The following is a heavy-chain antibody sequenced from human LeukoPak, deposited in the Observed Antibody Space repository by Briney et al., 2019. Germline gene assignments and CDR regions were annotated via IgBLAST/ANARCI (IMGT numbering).Heavy chain of an antibody. V-gene: IGHV3-23*01. CDR1: GFTFSSDA. CDR3: AKSRGTWFGELLYYFDY. J-gene: IGHJ4*02. CDR2: ISGSGGST. Sequence: PGGSLRLSCAASGFTFSSDAMSWVRQAPGKGLEWASAISGSGGSTYYADSVKGRFTISRDNSKNTLYLQMNSLRAEDTAVYYCAKSRGTWFGELLYYFDYWGQGTLVTVSS. D-gene: IGHD3-10*01.